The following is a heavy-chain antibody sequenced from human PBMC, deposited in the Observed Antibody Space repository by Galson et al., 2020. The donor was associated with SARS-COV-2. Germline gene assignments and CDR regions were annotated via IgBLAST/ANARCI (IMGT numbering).Heavy chain of an antibody. Sequence: GGSLRLSCAASGFLFSDYEMNWVRQATGKGLEWVSFITKSSSTISYADSVRGRFTISRDNAKSSLYLQMTGLRAEDTAVYYCVRDPHGGAFDDWGQGTLVTVSS. D-gene: IGHD2-15*01. CDR2: ITKSSSTI. V-gene: IGHV3-48*01. CDR1: GFLFSDYE. CDR3: VRDPHGGAFDD. J-gene: IGHJ4*02.